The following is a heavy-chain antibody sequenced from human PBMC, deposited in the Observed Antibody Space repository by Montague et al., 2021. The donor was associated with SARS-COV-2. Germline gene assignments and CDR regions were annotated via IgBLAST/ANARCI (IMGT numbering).Heavy chain of an antibody. CDR3: AHLIRYYDIFTGIPFDY. CDR1: GFSLSTPNVG. J-gene: IGHJ4*02. D-gene: IGHD3-9*01. CDR2: IYPNDDK. Sequence: PALVKPTQTLTLTCTFSGFSLSTPNVGVGWIRQPPGKALEWLALIYPNDDKRYSPSLQSKLTITKDTSKNQVVPSLTNVDPVDTATYYCAHLIRYYDIFTGIPFDYWGQGTQVTVSS. V-gene: IGHV2-5*01.